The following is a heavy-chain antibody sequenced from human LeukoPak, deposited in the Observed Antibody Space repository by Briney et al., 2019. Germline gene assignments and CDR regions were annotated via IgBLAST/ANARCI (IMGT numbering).Heavy chain of an antibody. CDR3: ARGVNNWNVDVFDI. D-gene: IGHD1-20*01. V-gene: IGHV4-34*01. CDR1: GGSFSGYY. Sequence: SETLSLTCAVYGGSFSGYYWSWIRQPPGKGLEWIGEINHSGSTNYNPSLKSRVTVSVDTSKNQFSLKLSSVTAADTAVYYCARGVNNWNVDVFDIWGQGTMVTVSS. J-gene: IGHJ3*02. CDR2: INHSGST.